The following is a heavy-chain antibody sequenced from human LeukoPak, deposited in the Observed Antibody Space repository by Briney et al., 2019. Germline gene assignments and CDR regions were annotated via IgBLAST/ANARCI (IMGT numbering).Heavy chain of an antibody. J-gene: IGHJ4*02. V-gene: IGHV1-46*01. CDR3: ASSTGGSYFLES. CDR1: GYTFTSYY. CDR2: INRSGGST. Sequence: GASVKVSCKASGYTFTSYYMHWVRQAPGQGLGGMGIINRSGGSTSYAQKFQGRVTMTRDTSTSTVYMELSSLRSEDTAVYYCASSTGGSYFLESWGQGTLVTVSS. D-gene: IGHD1-26*01.